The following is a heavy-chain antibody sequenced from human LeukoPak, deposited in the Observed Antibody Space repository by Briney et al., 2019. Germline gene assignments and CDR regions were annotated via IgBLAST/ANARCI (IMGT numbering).Heavy chain of an antibody. CDR3: ASLSLAHTVVGGGLDY. D-gene: IGHD4-23*01. J-gene: IGHJ4*02. V-gene: IGHV3-30-3*01. CDR1: GFTFSSYA. CDR2: ISYDGSNK. Sequence: GGSLRLSCAASGFTFSSYAMHWVRQAPGKGLEWVAVISYDGSNKYYADSVKGRFTISRDNSKNTLYLQMNSLRAEDTAVYYCASLSLAHTVVGGGLDYWGQGTLVTASS.